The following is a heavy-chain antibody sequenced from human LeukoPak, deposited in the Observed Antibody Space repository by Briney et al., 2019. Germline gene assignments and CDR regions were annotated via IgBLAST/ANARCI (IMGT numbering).Heavy chain of an antibody. D-gene: IGHD1-1*01. V-gene: IGHV3-33*01. Sequence: GGSLRLSCAASGFTFSSYGMHWVRQAPGKGLEWVAVIWYDGSNKYYADSVKGRFTISRDNSENTLYLQMNSPRAEDTAVYYCARDNEHYFDSWGQGTLVTVSS. J-gene: IGHJ4*02. CDR3: ARDNEHYFDS. CDR1: GFTFSSYG. CDR2: IWYDGSNK.